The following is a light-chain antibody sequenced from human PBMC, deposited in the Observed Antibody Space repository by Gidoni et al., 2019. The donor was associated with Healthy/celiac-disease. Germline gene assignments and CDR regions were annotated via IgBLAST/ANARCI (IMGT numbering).Light chain of an antibody. Sequence: DIVMTQSPDSLAVSLGERATLNCKSSQSVLYSSNNKTYLAWYQQKPGQPPKLLIYWASTRESGVPDRFSGSGSGTDFTLTISSRQAEDVAVYYCQQYYSTPLFGQGTKLEIK. CDR2: WAS. J-gene: IGKJ2*01. CDR1: QSVLYSSNNKTY. V-gene: IGKV4-1*01. CDR3: QQYYSTPL.